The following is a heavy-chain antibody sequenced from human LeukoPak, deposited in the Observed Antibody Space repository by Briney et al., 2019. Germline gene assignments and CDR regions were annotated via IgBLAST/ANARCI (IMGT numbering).Heavy chain of an antibody. CDR1: GGSISSYY. CDR3: ARGRGYYDSSGYYYVRRYFDY. J-gene: IGHJ4*02. D-gene: IGHD3-22*01. V-gene: IGHV4-34*01. Sequence: SETLSLTCTVSGGSISSYYWSWIRQPPGKGLEWIGEINHSGSTNYNPSLKSRVTISVDTSKNQFSLKLSSVTAADTAVYYCARGRGYYDSSGYYYVRRYFDYWGQGTLVTVSS. CDR2: INHSGST.